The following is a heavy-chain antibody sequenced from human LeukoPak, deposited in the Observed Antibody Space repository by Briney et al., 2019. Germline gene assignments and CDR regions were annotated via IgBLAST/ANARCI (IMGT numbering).Heavy chain of an antibody. CDR1: GFTFSSYA. CDR3: ARDVGQQLVMDY. CDR2: ISYDGSNK. V-gene: IGHV3-30-3*01. J-gene: IGHJ4*02. Sequence: PGGSLRLSCAASGFTFSSYAMHWVRQAPGKGLEWVAVISYDGSNKHYADSVKGRFTISRDNSKNTLYLQMNSLRAEDTAVYYCARDVGQQLVMDYWGQGTLVTVSS. D-gene: IGHD6-13*01.